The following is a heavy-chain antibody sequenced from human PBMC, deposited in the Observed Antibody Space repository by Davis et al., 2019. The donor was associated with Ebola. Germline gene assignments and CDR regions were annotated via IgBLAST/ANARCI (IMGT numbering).Heavy chain of an antibody. CDR3: ARDFIGFDP. J-gene: IGHJ5*02. CDR2: IYYSGST. Sequence: SETLSLTCAVYGGSFSGYYWSWIRQPPGKGLEWIGYIYYSGSTNYNPSLKSRVTISVDTSKNQFSLKLSSVTAADTAVYYCARDFIGFDPWGQGTLVTVSS. CDR1: GGSFSGYY. V-gene: IGHV4-59*01.